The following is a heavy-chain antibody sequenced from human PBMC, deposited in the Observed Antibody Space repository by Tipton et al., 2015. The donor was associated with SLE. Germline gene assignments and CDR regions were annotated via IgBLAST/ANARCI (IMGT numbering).Heavy chain of an antibody. J-gene: IGHJ4*02. D-gene: IGHD6-19*01. V-gene: IGHV4-59*08. CDR1: GGSITNHY. CDR2: IHYSGTT. Sequence: TLSLTCTVSGGSITNHYWNWIRQPPGKGLEWIGYIHYSGTTHDNPSLKSRTTISMDASKNQFSLTLNSVIAADTAVYYCARGDNIGWFNYWGQGILVTVSS. CDR3: ARGDNIGWFNY.